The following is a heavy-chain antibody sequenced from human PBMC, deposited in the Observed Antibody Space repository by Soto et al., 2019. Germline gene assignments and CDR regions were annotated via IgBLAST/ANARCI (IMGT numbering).Heavy chain of an antibody. V-gene: IGHV3-30-3*01. Sequence: GGSLRLSCAASGFTFSSYAMHWVRQAPGKGLEWVAVISYDGSNKYYADSVKGRFTISRDNSKNTLYLQMNSLRAEDTAVYYCARTQISMIVVPIFDPWGQGTLVTVSS. CDR2: ISYDGSNK. CDR1: GFTFSSYA. J-gene: IGHJ5*02. D-gene: IGHD3-22*01. CDR3: ARTQISMIVVPIFDP.